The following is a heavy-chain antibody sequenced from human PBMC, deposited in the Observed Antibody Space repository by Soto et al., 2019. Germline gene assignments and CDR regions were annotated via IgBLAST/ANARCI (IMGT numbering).Heavy chain of an antibody. CDR1: GFTFSSYA. D-gene: IGHD6-19*01. CDR2: ISGSGGST. Sequence: PGGFLRLSCAASGFTFSSYAMSWVRQAPGKGLEWVSAISGSGGSTYYADSVKGRFTISRDNSKNTLYLQMNSLRAEDTAVYYCAKVVGIAVAGPFDPWGQGTLVTVSS. V-gene: IGHV3-23*01. J-gene: IGHJ5*02. CDR3: AKVVGIAVAGPFDP.